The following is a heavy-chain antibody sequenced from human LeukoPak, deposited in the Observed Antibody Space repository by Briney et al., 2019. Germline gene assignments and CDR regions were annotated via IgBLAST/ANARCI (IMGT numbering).Heavy chain of an antibody. D-gene: IGHD3-22*01. CDR2: IYYSGST. CDR1: GGSISSSSYY. CDR3: ASWDYYDSSGYSQH. V-gene: IGHV4-39*01. Sequence: SETLSLTCTVSGGSISSSSYYWGWIRQPPGKGLEWIGSIYYSGSTYYNPSLKSRVTISVDTSKNQFSLKLSSVTAADTAVYYCASWDYYDSSGYSQHWGQGTLVTVSS. J-gene: IGHJ1*01.